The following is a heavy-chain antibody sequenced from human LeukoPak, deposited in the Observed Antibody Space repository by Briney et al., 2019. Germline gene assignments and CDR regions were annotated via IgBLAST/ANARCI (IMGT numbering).Heavy chain of an antibody. CDR2: IKQDGSEK. J-gene: IGHJ4*02. V-gene: IGHV3-7*01. Sequence: GGSLRLSCAASGFTFSSYWMSWVRQAPGKGLEWVANIKQDGSEKYYVDSVKGRFTISRDNAKNSLYLQMNSLRAEDTAVYYCARSLGYGGNSGTFDYWGQGTLVTVSS. CDR3: ARSLGYGGNSGTFDY. D-gene: IGHD4-23*01. CDR1: GFTFSSYW.